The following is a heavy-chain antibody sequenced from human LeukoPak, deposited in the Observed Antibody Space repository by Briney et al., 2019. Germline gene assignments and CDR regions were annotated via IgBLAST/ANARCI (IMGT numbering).Heavy chain of an antibody. Sequence: GASVKVSCKASGYTFTSYDINWVRQASGQGLEWMGWMNPNTGNTGYAQKFQGRVTITADESTSTAYMELSSLRSEDTAVYYCARRSGNWPLMESYFDYWGQGTLVTVSS. D-gene: IGHD1-26*01. CDR3: ARRSGNWPLMESYFDY. CDR2: MNPNTGNT. CDR1: GYTFTSYD. V-gene: IGHV1-8*03. J-gene: IGHJ4*02.